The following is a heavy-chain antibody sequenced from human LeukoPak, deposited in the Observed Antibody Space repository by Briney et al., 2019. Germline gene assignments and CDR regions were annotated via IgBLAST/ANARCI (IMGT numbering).Heavy chain of an antibody. CDR3: ARGGGLDV. CDR1: DLILSNYW. J-gene: IGHJ6*02. CDR2: INHNGNVN. Sequence: GSLRLSCAAFDLILSNYWMNWARQAPGKGLEWVASINHNGNVNYYVDSVKGRFTISRDNAKNSLYLQMSNLRAEDTAVYFCARGGGLDVWGQGATVTVSS. D-gene: IGHD3-16*01. V-gene: IGHV3-7*03.